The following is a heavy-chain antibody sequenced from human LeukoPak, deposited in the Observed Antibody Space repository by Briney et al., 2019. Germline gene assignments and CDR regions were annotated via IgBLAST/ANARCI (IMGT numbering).Heavy chain of an antibody. Sequence: SETLSLTCTVSGGSISTYYWSWIRQPPGKGLEWIGYIYYSGSTNYNPSLKSRVSISVDTPKKQFSLKLSSVTAADTAVYYCARRGFVGYYYYYYMDVWGKGTTVTISS. J-gene: IGHJ6*03. CDR3: ARRGFVGYYYYYYMDV. CDR1: GGSISTYY. CDR2: IYYSGST. V-gene: IGHV4-59*08. D-gene: IGHD3-16*01.